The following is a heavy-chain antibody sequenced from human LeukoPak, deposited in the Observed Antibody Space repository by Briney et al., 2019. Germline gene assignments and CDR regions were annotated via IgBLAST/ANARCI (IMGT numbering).Heavy chain of an antibody. D-gene: IGHD6-13*01. CDR1: GGSFSGYY. J-gene: IGHJ6*04. V-gene: IGHV4-34*01. Sequence: SETLSLTCAVYGGSFSGYYWSWIRQPPGKGLEWIGEINHSGSTNCNPSLKSRVTISVDTSKNQFSLKLSSVTAADTAVYYCARLPSSSWYPYYYYGMDVWGKGTTVTVSS. CDR2: INHSGST. CDR3: ARLPSSSWYPYYYYGMDV.